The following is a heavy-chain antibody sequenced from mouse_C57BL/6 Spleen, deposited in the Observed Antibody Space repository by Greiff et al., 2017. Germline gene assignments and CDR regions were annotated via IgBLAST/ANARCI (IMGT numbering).Heavy chain of an antibody. CDR3: TRKGGYYYFDY. CDR1: GYTFTDYE. J-gene: IGHJ2*01. V-gene: IGHV1-15*01. Sequence: VQLQQSGAELVRPGASVTLSCKASGYTFTDYEMHWVKQTPVHGLEWIGAIDPETGGTAYNQKFKGKAILTADKSSSTAYMERRSLTSEDSAVYSCTRKGGYYYFDYWGQGTTLTVSS. CDR2: IDPETGGT. D-gene: IGHD2-3*01.